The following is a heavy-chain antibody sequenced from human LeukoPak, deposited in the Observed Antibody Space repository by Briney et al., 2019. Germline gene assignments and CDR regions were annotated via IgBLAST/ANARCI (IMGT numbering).Heavy chain of an antibody. V-gene: IGHV3-23*01. CDR2: ISGSGGST. Sequence: PGESLRLSCASFGFTFSHYAMSWVRQAPGKGLEWVSGISGSGGSTYYADSVEGRFTISRDNSQNTVYLQMNSLRAEDTAVYYCAKAPRKHYYDSSGYYSYWGQGTLVTVSS. D-gene: IGHD3-22*01. J-gene: IGHJ4*02. CDR3: AKAPRKHYYDSSGYYSY. CDR1: GFTFSHYA.